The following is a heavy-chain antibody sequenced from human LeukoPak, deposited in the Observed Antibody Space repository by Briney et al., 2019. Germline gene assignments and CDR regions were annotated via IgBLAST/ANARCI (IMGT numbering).Heavy chain of an antibody. V-gene: IGHV3-48*03. D-gene: IGHD5-24*01. J-gene: IGHJ4*02. CDR1: GFTFSSYE. Sequence: GGSLRLSCAASGFTFSSYEMNWVRQAPGKGLEWVSYISSSGSTIYYADSVKGRFTISRDNAKNSLYLQMNSLRAEDTGVYYCAKDSGWIQFIDWGQGTPVTVSS. CDR3: AKDSGWIQFID. CDR2: ISSSGSTI.